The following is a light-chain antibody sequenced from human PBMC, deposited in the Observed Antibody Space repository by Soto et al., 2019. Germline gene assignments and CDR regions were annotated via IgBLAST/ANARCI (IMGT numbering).Light chain of an antibody. J-gene: IGLJ2*01. CDR1: RSNIGSNT. CDR2: SNN. Sequence: QSVLTQPPSESGTPGQRVTISCSGSRSNIGSNTVNWYQQLPGTAPKFLIYSNNQRPSGVPKRFSGSKSGTSASLAISGLQSEVEADYYCAAWDDSLNGHVVFGGGTKLTVL. V-gene: IGLV1-44*01. CDR3: AAWDDSLNGHVV.